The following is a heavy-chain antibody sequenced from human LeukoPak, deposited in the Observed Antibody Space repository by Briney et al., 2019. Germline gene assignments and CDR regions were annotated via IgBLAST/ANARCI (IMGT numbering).Heavy chain of an antibody. J-gene: IGHJ4*02. CDR2: ISGSGGTT. D-gene: IGHD3-22*01. V-gene: IGHV3-23*01. CDR1: GFTFSSYA. Sequence: SAGSLRLSCEVSGFTFSSYAMSWVRQAPGKGLEWVSAISGSGGTTNYADSVKGRLTISSDNSQNTLYLQMNSLRAEDTAVYYCAKRTPYSSGSYYFDYWGQGTLVTVSS. CDR3: AKRTPYSSGSYYFDY.